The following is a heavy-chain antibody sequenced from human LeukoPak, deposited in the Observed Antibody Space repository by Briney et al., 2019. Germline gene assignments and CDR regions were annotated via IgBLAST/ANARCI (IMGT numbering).Heavy chain of an antibody. Sequence: GGSLRLSCEASGFTFNKFYMSWVRQAPGKGLEWVSYISSSGSSIYYADSVKGRFTISRDNAKNSLYLQMNSLRAEDTAVYYCARDSKRPYYYYGMDVWGQGTTVTVSS. D-gene: IGHD6-6*01. CDR3: ARDSKRPYYYYGMDV. V-gene: IGHV3-48*03. J-gene: IGHJ6*02. CDR1: GFTFNKFY. CDR2: ISSSGSSI.